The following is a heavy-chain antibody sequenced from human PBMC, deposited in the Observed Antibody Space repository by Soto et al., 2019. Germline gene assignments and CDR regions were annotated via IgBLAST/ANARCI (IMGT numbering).Heavy chain of an antibody. V-gene: IGHV4-38-2*02. D-gene: IGHD1-20*01. CDR1: GYSISSGYY. CDR2: IYHSGKT. CDR3: ERVDYTWKAPFDP. Sequence: SETLSLTCTVSGYSISSGYYWGWIRRPPEKGREWIGSIYHSGKTLCTPSLKSRVSMSVAKHKNHFSLEVHSVTAADTAVYYSERVDYTWKAPFDPWCQGKLVT. J-gene: IGHJ5*02.